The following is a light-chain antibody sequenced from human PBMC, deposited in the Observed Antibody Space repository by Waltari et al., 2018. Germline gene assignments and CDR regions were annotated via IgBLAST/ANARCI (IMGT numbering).Light chain of an antibody. CDR2: YAS. J-gene: IGKJ3*01. CDR1: QSVDNY. V-gene: IGKV3-11*01. Sequence: EVVLTQSPATLSLSPGERATLSCRASQSVDNYLACYQQKPGQAPRLLIYYASNRATGIPARFSGSGSWTDFTLTISSLEPEEFAVYYCQQRGNWPPFTFGPGTKVDIK. CDR3: QQRGNWPPFT.